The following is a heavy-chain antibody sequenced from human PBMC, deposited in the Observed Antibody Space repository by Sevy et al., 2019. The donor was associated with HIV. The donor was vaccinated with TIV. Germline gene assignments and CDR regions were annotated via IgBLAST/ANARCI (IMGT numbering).Heavy chain of an antibody. Sequence: GGSLRLSCAASGFTFDDYAMHWVRQAPGKGLEWVSGISWNSGSIGYADSVKGRFTISRDNAKNSLYLQMNSLRAEDTALYYCAKDSGGSYDYYYYHGMDVWGQGTTVTVSS. CDR2: ISWNSGSI. CDR1: GFTFDDYA. CDR3: AKDSGGSYDYYYYHGMDV. V-gene: IGHV3-9*01. J-gene: IGHJ6*02. D-gene: IGHD5-18*01.